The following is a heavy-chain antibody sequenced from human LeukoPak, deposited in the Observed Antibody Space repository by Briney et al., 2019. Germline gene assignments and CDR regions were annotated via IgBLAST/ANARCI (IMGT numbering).Heavy chain of an antibody. D-gene: IGHD6-13*01. V-gene: IGHV1-8*03. J-gene: IGHJ4*02. CDR1: GYTFTSYD. CDR3: ARGRSSSLYLDY. CDR2: MNPNSGNT. Sequence: GASVKVSCKASGYTFTSYDINWVRQAPGQGLAGMGCMNPNSGNTGYIQKFQGRVTITRNTSKNTAYMELSSLRSEDTAVYYCARGRSSSLYLDYWDQGTLVTVSS.